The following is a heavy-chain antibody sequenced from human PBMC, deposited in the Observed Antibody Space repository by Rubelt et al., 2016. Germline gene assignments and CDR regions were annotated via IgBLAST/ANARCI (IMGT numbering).Heavy chain of an antibody. D-gene: IGHD1-26*01. J-gene: IGHJ3*02. CDR2: VSHSGST. Sequence: QVQLQQWGAGLLKPSESLSLTCAVSGESLSGYYGNWIRQPPGKGLEWIGDVSHSGSTNYNPSLKSRGTISVDTSKNQFSLRRGSCTAADTAVYYCARAAGSGSYYFWAFDIWGQGTMVTVSS. V-gene: IGHV4-34*01. CDR3: ARAAGSGSYYFWAFDI. CDR1: GESLSGYY.